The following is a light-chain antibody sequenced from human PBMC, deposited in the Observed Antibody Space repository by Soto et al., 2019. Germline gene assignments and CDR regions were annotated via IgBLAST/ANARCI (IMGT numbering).Light chain of an antibody. V-gene: IGKV3-15*01. CDR2: GAS. CDR3: QQYNDWPRT. Sequence: EIVMTQSPATLSVSPGERATLSCRASQSVSSNLAWYQQKPGQVPRLLIYGASTRATGIPARFSGSGSGTEFTLTITSLQSEDFAVYYCQQYNDWPRTFCQGTKVEVK. J-gene: IGKJ1*01. CDR1: QSVSSN.